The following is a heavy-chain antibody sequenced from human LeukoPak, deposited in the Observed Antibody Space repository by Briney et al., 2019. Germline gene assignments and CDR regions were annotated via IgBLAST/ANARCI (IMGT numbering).Heavy chain of an antibody. CDR2: IWYDGSNK. D-gene: IGHD2-2*01. Sequence: PGGSLRLSCAASGFTFSSYGMHWVRQAPGKGLEWVAVIWYDGSNKYYADSVKGRFTISRDNSKNTLYLQMNSLRAEDTAVYYCARDPRGYCSSTSCYYYYYGMDVWGKGTTVTVSS. CDR1: GFTFSSYG. CDR3: ARDPRGYCSSTSCYYYYYGMDV. J-gene: IGHJ6*04. V-gene: IGHV3-33*01.